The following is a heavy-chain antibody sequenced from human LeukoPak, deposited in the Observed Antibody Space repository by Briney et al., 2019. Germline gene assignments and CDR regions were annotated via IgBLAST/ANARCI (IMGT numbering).Heavy chain of an antibody. Sequence: ASVKVSCKASGYTFTGYYMHWVRQAPGQGLEWMAWINPNSGDTNFAQKFQGRVTMTRDTSISTVYMELSRLRSDDTAVFFCARGYYDSSDFEYFQHWGQGTLVIVSS. D-gene: IGHD3-22*01. J-gene: IGHJ1*01. V-gene: IGHV1-2*02. CDR1: GYTFTGYY. CDR3: ARGYYDSSDFEYFQH. CDR2: INPNSGDT.